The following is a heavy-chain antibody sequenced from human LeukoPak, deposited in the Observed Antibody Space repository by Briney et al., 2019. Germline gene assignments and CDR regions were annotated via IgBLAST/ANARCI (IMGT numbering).Heavy chain of an antibody. CDR2: ISGSGDTT. D-gene: IGHD4-17*01. Sequence: PGGSLRLSCAASGFTFSSYSMSWVRQGPGTGLEWVSAISGSGDTTFYADFVKGRFTISRDNSKNTLFLQVNSLRVEDTAVYFCAKELTTERTPGVDSWGQGTLVTVSS. V-gene: IGHV3-23*01. CDR1: GFTFSSYS. CDR3: AKELTTERTPGVDS. J-gene: IGHJ4*02.